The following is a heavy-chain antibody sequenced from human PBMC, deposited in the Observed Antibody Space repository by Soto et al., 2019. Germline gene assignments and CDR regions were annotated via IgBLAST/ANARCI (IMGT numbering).Heavy chain of an antibody. J-gene: IGHJ5*02. D-gene: IGHD6-13*01. CDR2: INAANGDT. CDR1: GYTFTSYG. Sequence: ASVKVSCKASGYTFTSYGIHWVREAPGQRLEWMGWINAANGDTKYSPKFQGRVTITRDTSASTAYMELSSLRSEDTAVYYCVRRHVSATGIDWFDPWGQGTLVTVSS. V-gene: IGHV1-3*01. CDR3: VRRHVSATGIDWFDP.